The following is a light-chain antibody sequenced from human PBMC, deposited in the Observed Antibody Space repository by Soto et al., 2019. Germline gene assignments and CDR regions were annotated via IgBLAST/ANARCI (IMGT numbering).Light chain of an antibody. Sequence: QSALAQPASVSGSPGQSITISCTGTSSDVGGYNYVSWYQQHPGKAPKRMIYDVSNRPSGVSNRLSGSKSGNTASLTISGIHADDEADYYCTSYTSSSSVVFGGGTKLTVL. V-gene: IGLV2-14*01. CDR3: TSYTSSSSVV. CDR1: SSDVGGYNY. J-gene: IGLJ2*01. CDR2: DVS.